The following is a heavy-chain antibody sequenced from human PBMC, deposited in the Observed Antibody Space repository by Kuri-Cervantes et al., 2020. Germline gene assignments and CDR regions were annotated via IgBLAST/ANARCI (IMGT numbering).Heavy chain of an antibody. Sequence: ASVKVSCKASGYTFTSYGISRVRQAPGQGLEWMGWISAYNGNTNYAQKLQGRVTMTTDTSTSTAYMELRSLRSDDTAVYYCARDSHVVFRGIAAGGYWGQGTLVTVSS. J-gene: IGHJ4*02. CDR1: GYTFTSYG. V-gene: IGHV1-18*01. CDR3: ARDSHVVFRGIAAGGY. CDR2: ISAYNGNT. D-gene: IGHD6-13*01.